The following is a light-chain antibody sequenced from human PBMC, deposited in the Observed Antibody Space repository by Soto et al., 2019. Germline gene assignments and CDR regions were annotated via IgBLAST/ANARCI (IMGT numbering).Light chain of an antibody. CDR1: QGISRH. CDR3: QQASSLPLT. CDR2: SAS. J-gene: IGKJ4*01. Sequence: DIQMTQSPSSVSASVGDSVTITCRASQGISRHLTWYQQKPGKAPKLLIFSASTLQTGVPSRFSGSGSGTDFTLTISSLLPEDLATYYCQQASSLPLTFGGGTKVEIK. V-gene: IGKV1D-12*01.